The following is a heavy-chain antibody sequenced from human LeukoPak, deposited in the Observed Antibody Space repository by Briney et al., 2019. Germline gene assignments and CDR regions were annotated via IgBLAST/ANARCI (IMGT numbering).Heavy chain of an antibody. V-gene: IGHV5-51*03. J-gene: IGHJ4*02. CDR1: GYSFTSYW. CDR3: ASSSSSSSTFDY. D-gene: IGHD6-6*01. CDR2: IYPGDSDI. Sequence: KPGESLKISCKGSGYSFTSYWSGWVRQLPGKGLEWMGIIYPGDSDIRYSPSFQGQVTISADKSINTAYLQWSSLKASDTAMYYCASSSSSSSTFDYWGQGTLVTVPS.